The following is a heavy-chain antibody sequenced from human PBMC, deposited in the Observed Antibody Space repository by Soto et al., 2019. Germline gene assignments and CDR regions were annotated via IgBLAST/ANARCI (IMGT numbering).Heavy chain of an antibody. Sequence: EVQLLESGGGLVQPGGSLRLSCAASGFTFSSYAMSWVRQAPGKGLEWVSAISGSGGSTYYADSVKGRFTISRDKSKNTLYLQMNSLRAEDTAVYYCAKDLREYGGSYRDGLGGFDYWGQGTLVTVSS. CDR3: AKDLREYGGSYRDGLGGFDY. J-gene: IGHJ4*02. D-gene: IGHD1-26*01. CDR1: GFTFSSYA. V-gene: IGHV3-23*01. CDR2: ISGSGGST.